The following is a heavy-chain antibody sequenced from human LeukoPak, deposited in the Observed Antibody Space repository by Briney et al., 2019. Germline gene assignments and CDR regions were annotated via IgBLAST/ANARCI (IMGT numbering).Heavy chain of an antibody. CDR2: IYYSGST. D-gene: IGHD2-2*01. CDR3: ARDRRGSTSVRVDRYFDY. J-gene: IGHJ4*02. Sequence: SETLSLTCTVSGGSISSGGYYWSWIRQHPGKGLEWIGYIYYSGSTYYNPSLTSRVTISVDTSKNQFSLKLSSVTAADTAVYYCARDRRGSTSVRVDRYFDYWGQGTLVTVSS. CDR1: GGSISSGGYY. V-gene: IGHV4-31*03.